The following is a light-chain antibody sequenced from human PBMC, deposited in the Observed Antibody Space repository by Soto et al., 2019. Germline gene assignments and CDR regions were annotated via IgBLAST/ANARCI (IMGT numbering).Light chain of an antibody. J-gene: IGLJ1*01. Sequence: QSVITLRPSASGTRAQSVTISCSGSSSNIGGSSVNWYQHLPGTAPKILICTNSRRPSGVTDRFSASKSGTSDSLTNSGPQYEDEAYYYCAAWDYSMSAYVLGTGTKVTVL. CDR1: SSNIGGSS. CDR3: AAWDYSMSAYV. CDR2: TNS. V-gene: IGLV1-44*01.